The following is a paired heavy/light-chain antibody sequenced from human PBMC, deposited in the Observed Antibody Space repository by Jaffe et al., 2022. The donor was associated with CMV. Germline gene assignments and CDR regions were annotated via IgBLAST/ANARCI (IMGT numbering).Heavy chain of an antibody. CDR2: ITASGRRT. D-gene: IGHD2-15*01. CDR3: AKDSPDCRGADCHLFEH. CDR1: GFAFSSYA. Sequence: EVHLLESGGVLVQPGESLRLSCAASGFAFSSYAMSWIRQAPGEGLEWVSGITASGRRTYYAESVRGRFTISRDNSKNTLYLQVNSLTVDDTAVYYCAKDSPDCRGADCHLFEHWGQGTLVTVSS. J-gene: IGHJ1*01. V-gene: IGHV3-23*01.
Light chain of an antibody. CDR2: AAS. CDR1: QDISNY. Sequence: DIQVTQSPSSLSASVGDRVTITCRASQDISNYLAWYQQKPGEVPKLLISAASSLQSGVPSRFSGSGSGTDFTLTISSLQPEDLATYYCQKYNNAPWAFGQGTKVEIK. CDR3: QKYNNAPWA. V-gene: IGKV1-27*01. J-gene: IGKJ1*01.